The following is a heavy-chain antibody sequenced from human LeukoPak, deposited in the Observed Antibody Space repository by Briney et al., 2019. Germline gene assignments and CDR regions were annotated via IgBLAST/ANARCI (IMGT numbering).Heavy chain of an antibody. CDR1: GYSISSGYY. Sequence: SETLSLTCTVSGYSISSGYYWGWIRQPPGKGLEWVATIFHSGGTYYNPSLKGRVTMSVDTSKNQFSLNLTSVTAADTAVYYCAREMHSYDAVAFAYWGQGALVIVSS. V-gene: IGHV4-38-2*02. J-gene: IGHJ4*02. CDR3: AREMHSYDAVAFAY. D-gene: IGHD3-22*01. CDR2: IFHSGGT.